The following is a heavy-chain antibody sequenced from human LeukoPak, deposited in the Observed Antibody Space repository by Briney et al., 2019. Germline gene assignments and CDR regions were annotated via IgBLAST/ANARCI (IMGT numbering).Heavy chain of an antibody. Sequence: SETLSLTCTVSGASISSLYWSWIRHSPGKGLEWIGSVFYSGSTTYNPSLKSRVTLSLDTSKRQYSLNLTSVTAADTAVYYCARSPTKRVPEDYWGQGTLVTVSS. CDR3: ARSPTKRVPEDY. J-gene: IGHJ4*02. CDR1: GASISSLY. D-gene: IGHD2-2*01. V-gene: IGHV4-59*12. CDR2: VFYSGST.